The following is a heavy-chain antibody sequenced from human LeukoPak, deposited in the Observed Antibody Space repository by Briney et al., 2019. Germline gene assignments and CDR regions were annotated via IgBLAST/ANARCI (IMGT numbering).Heavy chain of an antibody. CDR2: IYDSGST. CDR3: ARLARGRWFDP. D-gene: IGHD6-6*01. Sequence: SETLSLTCNVSGDXIRNYYWSWIRQTPGKGLEWIGHIYDSGSTNYNPSLKSRVTISVDTSKNQFSLKVTSVTAADTAVYYCARLARGRWFDPWGQGTLVTVSS. V-gene: IGHV4-59*08. J-gene: IGHJ5*02. CDR1: GDXIRNYY.